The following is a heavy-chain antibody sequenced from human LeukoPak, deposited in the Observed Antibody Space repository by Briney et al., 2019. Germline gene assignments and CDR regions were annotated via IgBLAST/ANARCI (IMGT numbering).Heavy chain of an antibody. J-gene: IGHJ5*02. CDR1: GGTFSSYA. D-gene: IGHD1-26*01. CDR3: ARTLIVGATGFDP. CDR2: IIPILGIA. Sequence: VASVKVSCKASGGTFSSYAISWVRQAPGQGLEWMGRIIPILGIANYAQKFQGRVTITADKSTSTAYMELSSLRSEDTAVYYCARTLIVGATGFDPWGQGTLVTVSS. V-gene: IGHV1-69*04.